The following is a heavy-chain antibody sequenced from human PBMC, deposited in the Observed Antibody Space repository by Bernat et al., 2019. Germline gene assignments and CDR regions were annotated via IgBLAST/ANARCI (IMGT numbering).Heavy chain of an antibody. Sequence: EVQLVESGGGLVKPGGSLRLSCAASGFTFSSYSMNWVRQAPGKGLEWVSSISSSSSYIYYADSVKGRFTISRDNAKNSLCLQMNSLRAEDTAVYYCARNYYYDSSGYLYWGQGTLVTVSS. CDR2: ISSSSSYI. V-gene: IGHV3-21*01. CDR1: GFTFSSYS. CDR3: ARNYYYDSSGYLY. J-gene: IGHJ4*02. D-gene: IGHD3-22*01.